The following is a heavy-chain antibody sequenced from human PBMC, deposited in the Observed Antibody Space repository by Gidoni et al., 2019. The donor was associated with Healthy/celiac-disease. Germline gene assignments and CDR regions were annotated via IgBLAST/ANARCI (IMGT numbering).Heavy chain of an antibody. D-gene: IGHD3-3*01. Sequence: QVQLVQSGAEVKKPGASVKVSCKASGYTFTSSGISWVRQAPGQGLEWMGWISAYNGNTNYAQKLQGRVTMTTDTSTSTAYMELRSLRSDDTAVYYCARASGSYDFWSGYFYFDYWGQGALVTVSS. CDR3: ARASGSYDFWSGYFYFDY. CDR2: ISAYNGNT. J-gene: IGHJ4*02. V-gene: IGHV1-18*04. CDR1: GYTFTSSG.